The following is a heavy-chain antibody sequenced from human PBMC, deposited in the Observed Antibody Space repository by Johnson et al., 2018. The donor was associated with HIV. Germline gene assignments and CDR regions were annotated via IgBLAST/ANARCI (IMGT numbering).Heavy chain of an antibody. Sequence: VQLVESGGGLVQPGGSLRLSCAASGFTFSSYDMHWVRQATGKGLEWVSAIGTAGDTYYPGSVKGRFTISRENAKNSLYLQMNTLRAEDTAVYYCARVGYGVLLWFGVDDAFDIWGQGTMVTVSS. J-gene: IGHJ3*02. D-gene: IGHD3-10*01. CDR1: GFTFSSYD. V-gene: IGHV3-13*01. CDR2: IGTAGDT. CDR3: ARVGYGVLLWFGVDDAFDI.